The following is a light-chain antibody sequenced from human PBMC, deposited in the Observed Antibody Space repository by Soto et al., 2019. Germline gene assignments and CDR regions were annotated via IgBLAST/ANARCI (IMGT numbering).Light chain of an antibody. CDR3: LLYYGGAYV. Sequence: QAVVTQEPSLTVSPGGTVTLTCASSTGAVTSRYYPNWFQQKPGQAPRAPIYSTSNKHSWTPARFSGSLLGGKAALTLSGVQPEDEAEYYCLLYYGGAYVFGTGTKVTVL. CDR2: STS. J-gene: IGLJ1*01. CDR1: TGAVTSRYY. V-gene: IGLV7-43*01.